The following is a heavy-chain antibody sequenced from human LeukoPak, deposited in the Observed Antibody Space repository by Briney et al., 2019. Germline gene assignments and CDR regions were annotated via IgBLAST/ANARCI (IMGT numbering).Heavy chain of an antibody. J-gene: IGHJ5*02. CDR2: ITGSGGST. CDR1: GFTFNSYG. Sequence: GGSLRLSCAASGFTFNSYGMSWVRQAPEKGLEWVSGITGSGGSTYYADSVKGRFTISRDNSKNTLYLQMNSLRAEDTALYYCAKDSDEIIAAAYNWFDPWGQGTLVTVSS. D-gene: IGHD6-13*01. CDR3: AKDSDEIIAAAYNWFDP. V-gene: IGHV3-23*01.